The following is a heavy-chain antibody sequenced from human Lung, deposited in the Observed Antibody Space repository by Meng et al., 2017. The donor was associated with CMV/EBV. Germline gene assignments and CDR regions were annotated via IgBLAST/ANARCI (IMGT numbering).Heavy chain of an antibody. D-gene: IGHD3-3*01. V-gene: IGHV3-15*04. CDR1: GFTFSNAW. CDR3: STEGTYYDFSSGYNEKYYFDY. J-gene: IGHJ4*02. Sequence: GESLKISCAASGFTFSNAWMSWVRQAPGKGLEWVGRIESKTDGGTTDYAAPVKGRFTISRDDSKNTLYLQMNSLKTEDTAVYYCSTEGTYYDFSSGYNEKYYFDYWXQGTXVTVAS. CDR2: IESKTDGGTT.